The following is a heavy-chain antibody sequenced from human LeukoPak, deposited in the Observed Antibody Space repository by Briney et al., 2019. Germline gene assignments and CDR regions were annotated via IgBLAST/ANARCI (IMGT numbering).Heavy chain of an antibody. D-gene: IGHD2-15*01. CDR1: GFTFSSYS. CDR3: AKASWAVAADYFDY. CDR2: ISSSSSYI. Sequence: GGSLRLSCAASGFTFSSYSMNWVRQAPGKGLEWVSSISSSSSYIYYADSVEGRFTISRDNAKTSLYLEMNSLRAEDTAVYYCAKASWAVAADYFDYWGQGTLVTVSS. V-gene: IGHV3-21*04. J-gene: IGHJ4*02.